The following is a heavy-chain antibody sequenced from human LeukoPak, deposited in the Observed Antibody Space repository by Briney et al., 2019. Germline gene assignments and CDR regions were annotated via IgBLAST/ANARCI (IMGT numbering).Heavy chain of an antibody. Sequence: ASVKVSCKASGYTFTGYYMHWVRQAPGQGLEWMGWINPNSGGTNYAQKFQGRVTMTRDTSISTAYMELSRLRSDDTAVYYCAKDYGLGSYYLPTQNGMDVWGQGTTVTVSS. CDR1: GYTFTGYY. D-gene: IGHD3-10*01. CDR3: AKDYGLGSYYLPTQNGMDV. CDR2: INPNSGGT. V-gene: IGHV1-2*02. J-gene: IGHJ6*02.